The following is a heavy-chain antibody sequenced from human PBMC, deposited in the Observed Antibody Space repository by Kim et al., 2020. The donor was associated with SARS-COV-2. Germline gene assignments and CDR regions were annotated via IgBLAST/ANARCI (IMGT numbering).Heavy chain of an antibody. CDR2: ISNSGSRI. CDR3: ARDYYDSGGGYDFDM. J-gene: IGHJ3*02. CDR1: GFTFSSHS. Sequence: GGSLRLSCAASGFTFSSHSMNWVRQAPGKGLEWISYISNSGSRIYYADSVKGRFTISRDNAKNSLYLQMNSLREGDTAVYYCARDYYDSGGGYDFDMWGQGTMVTVSS. V-gene: IGHV3-48*02. D-gene: IGHD3-10*01.